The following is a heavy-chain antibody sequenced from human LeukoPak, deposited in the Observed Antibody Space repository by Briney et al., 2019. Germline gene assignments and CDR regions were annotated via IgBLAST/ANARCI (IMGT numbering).Heavy chain of an antibody. CDR1: GASINSHY. Sequence: SETLSLTCSVSGASINSHYWTWIRQPAGKGLEWIGRIYISGSTNYSPSLKSRVTMSVDTSKNQFSLKLISVAAADTSVYYCARHWAHSGGGSYYFDYWGQGTLVTVSS. J-gene: IGHJ4*02. D-gene: IGHD1-26*01. CDR2: IYISGST. V-gene: IGHV4-4*07. CDR3: ARHWAHSGGGSYYFDY.